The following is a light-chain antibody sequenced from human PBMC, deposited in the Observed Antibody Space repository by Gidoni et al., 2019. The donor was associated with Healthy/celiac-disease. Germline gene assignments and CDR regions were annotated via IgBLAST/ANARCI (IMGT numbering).Light chain of an antibody. J-gene: IGLJ2*01. CDR2: QDS. V-gene: IGLV3-1*01. CDR1: KLGDKY. CDR3: QAWDSSTLYVV. Sequence: SYELTPPPSVSVSPGQTASITCPGDKLGDKYACWYQQKPGQSPVLVIYQDSKRPSGIPERFSGSNSGNTATLTISGTQAMDEADYYCQAWDSSTLYVVFGGGTKLTVL.